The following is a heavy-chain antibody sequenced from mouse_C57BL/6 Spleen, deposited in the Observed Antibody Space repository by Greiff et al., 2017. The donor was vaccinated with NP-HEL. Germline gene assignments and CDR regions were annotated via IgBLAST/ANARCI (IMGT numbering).Heavy chain of an antibody. CDR1: GFTFSDYG. CDR3: ARDYYSNLDAMDY. CDR2: ISSGSSTI. Sequence: EVQVVESGGGLVKPGGSLKLSCAASGFTFSDYGMHWVRQAPEKGLEWVAYISSGSSTIYYADTVKGRFTISRDNAKNTLFLQMTSLRSEDTAMYYCARDYYSNLDAMDYWGQGTSVTVSS. J-gene: IGHJ4*01. D-gene: IGHD2-5*01. V-gene: IGHV5-17*01.